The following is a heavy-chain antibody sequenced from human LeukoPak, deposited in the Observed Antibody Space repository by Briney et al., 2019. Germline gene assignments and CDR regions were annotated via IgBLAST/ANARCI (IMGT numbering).Heavy chain of an antibody. J-gene: IGHJ3*01. CDR1: GYRVTNYW. CDR3: ARPPRDDSAAYYSAFDV. D-gene: IGHD3-22*01. V-gene: IGHV5-51*01. CDR2: IYPGDSDT. Sequence: GESLKISCKGSGYRVTNYWIGWVRPLPGKGLEWMGIIYPGDSDTRYSASFQGQVTISADKSISTAYLQWSSLKASDTAMYYCARPPRDDSAAYYSAFDVWGQGTMVTVSS.